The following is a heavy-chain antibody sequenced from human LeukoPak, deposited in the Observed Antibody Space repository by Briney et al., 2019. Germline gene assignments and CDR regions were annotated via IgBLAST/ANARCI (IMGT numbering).Heavy chain of an antibody. D-gene: IGHD3-3*01. Sequence: GGSLRLSCAASGFTFSSSDIHWVRQAPGKGLEWVANIKLDGSEKNYVDSVKGRFTISRDNTKNSLYLQMNSLRVEDTAVFYCARDQYDTWSRRGNFDSWGQGTLVIVSS. CDR1: GFTFSSSD. CDR3: ARDQYDTWSRRGNFDS. V-gene: IGHV3-7*03. J-gene: IGHJ4*02. CDR2: IKLDGSEK.